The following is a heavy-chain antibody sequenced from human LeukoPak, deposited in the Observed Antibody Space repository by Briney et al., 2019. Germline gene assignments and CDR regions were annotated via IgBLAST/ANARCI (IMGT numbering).Heavy chain of an antibody. V-gene: IGHV1-24*01. Sequence: ASVKVSCKVSGYTLTELSMHWVRQAPGKGLEWMGGFDPEDGETIYAQKFQGRVTMTEDTSTDTAYMELSSLRSEDTAVYYCATEYYDSSGYYRRGGQWGQGTLVTVSS. CDR3: ATEYYDSSGYYRRGGQ. J-gene: IGHJ4*02. CDR1: GYTLTELS. D-gene: IGHD3-22*01. CDR2: FDPEDGET.